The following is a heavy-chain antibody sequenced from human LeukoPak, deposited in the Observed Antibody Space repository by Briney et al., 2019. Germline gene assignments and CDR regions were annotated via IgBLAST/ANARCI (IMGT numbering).Heavy chain of an antibody. CDR1: GGSIRSYY. Sequence: SETLSLTCSVPGGSIRSYYWTWIRQPPGKGLEWIGYIYYSGSTNYNPSLKSRVTISVDTSKNQFSLKLSSVTAADTAVYYCARVGGWPQHYYYYMDVWGKGTTVTVSS. J-gene: IGHJ6*03. D-gene: IGHD6-13*01. CDR3: ARVGGWPQHYYYYMDV. V-gene: IGHV4-59*01. CDR2: IYYSGST.